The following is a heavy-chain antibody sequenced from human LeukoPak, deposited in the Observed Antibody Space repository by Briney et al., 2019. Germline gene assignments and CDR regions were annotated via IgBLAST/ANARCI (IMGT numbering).Heavy chain of an antibody. D-gene: IGHD6-13*01. Sequence: PSETLSLTCAVYGGSFSGYYWSWIRQPPGKGLEWIGEINHSGCTNYNPSLKSRVTISVDTSKNQFSLKLSSVTAADTAVYYCAVAAAVDYYYYGMDVWGQGTTVTVSS. CDR3: AVAAAVDYYYYGMDV. J-gene: IGHJ6*02. CDR2: INHSGCT. CDR1: GGSFSGYY. V-gene: IGHV4-34*01.